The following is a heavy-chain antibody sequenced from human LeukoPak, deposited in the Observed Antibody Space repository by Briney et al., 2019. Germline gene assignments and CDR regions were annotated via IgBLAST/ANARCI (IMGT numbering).Heavy chain of an antibody. Sequence: GGSLRLSCAASGFTFGSNAMSWVRQAPGKGLEWVSRISGGGGSTSYADSVKGRFTISRDNSKNTLCLQMNSLRAEDTAVYYCAKDRHAPGRYCSSTSCFPFDSWGQGTLVTVSS. V-gene: IGHV3-23*01. J-gene: IGHJ5*01. CDR3: AKDRHAPGRYCSSTSCFPFDS. CDR2: ISGGGGST. CDR1: GFTFGSNA. D-gene: IGHD2-2*01.